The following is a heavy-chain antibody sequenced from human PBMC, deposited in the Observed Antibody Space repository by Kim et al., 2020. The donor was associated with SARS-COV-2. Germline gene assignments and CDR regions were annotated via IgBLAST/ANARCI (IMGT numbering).Heavy chain of an antibody. CDR3: ARSTEGRFDY. Sequence: TIGYGASVRGRFAVSRDNARNSLFLQMDSLRDDDTAVYYCARSTEGRFDYWGQGTLVTVSS. D-gene: IGHD1-26*01. J-gene: IGHJ4*02. CDR2: TI. V-gene: IGHV3-48*02.